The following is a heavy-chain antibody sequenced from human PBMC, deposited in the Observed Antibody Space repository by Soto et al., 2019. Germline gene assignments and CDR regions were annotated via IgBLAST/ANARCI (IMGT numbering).Heavy chain of an antibody. J-gene: IGHJ6*02. D-gene: IGHD1-26*01. CDR2: ISSDGRDK. V-gene: IGHV3-30*18. CDR3: VKGFGSSTLYYYAMDV. Sequence: SLRLSCAASGFTFSSYGMHWVRQVPGKGLGWVAVISSDGRDKYYADFVKGRFTISRDNFRRTLYLQLNSLRAEDTAVYYCVKGFGSSTLYYYAMDVWGQGPTVTVSS. CDR1: GFTFSSYG.